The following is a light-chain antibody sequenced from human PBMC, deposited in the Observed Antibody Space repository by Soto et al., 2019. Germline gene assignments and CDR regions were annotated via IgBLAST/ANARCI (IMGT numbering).Light chain of an antibody. CDR3: QQYNSYLT. CDR1: QSISSG. Sequence: DIQMTQSPSTLSASLGDRVTITCRASQSISSGLAWYQQKPGKAPKVLIYDASSLQSGVPSRFSGSGSGTEFTLTISSLQPDDFAIYYCQQYNSYLTFGQGTKVDTK. J-gene: IGKJ1*01. V-gene: IGKV1-5*01. CDR2: DAS.